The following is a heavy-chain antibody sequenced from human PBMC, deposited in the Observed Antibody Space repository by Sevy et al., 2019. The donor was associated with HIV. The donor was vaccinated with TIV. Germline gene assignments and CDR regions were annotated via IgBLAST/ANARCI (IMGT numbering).Heavy chain of an antibody. Sequence: GFLRIPCAAFGFNLSSFCKPWVRQASEQGLGWVAVFRVDGSKTNYAEPVKGRFTLSRDIAKNTLHLQMNSLRAEDTAVYYCARDLEFYDYGDYGPAFMPDYWGQGTLVTVSS. J-gene: IGHJ4*02. CDR1: GFNLSSFC. CDR2: FRVDGSKT. V-gene: IGHV3-33*08. CDR3: ARDLEFYDYGDYGPAFMPDY. D-gene: IGHD4-17*01.